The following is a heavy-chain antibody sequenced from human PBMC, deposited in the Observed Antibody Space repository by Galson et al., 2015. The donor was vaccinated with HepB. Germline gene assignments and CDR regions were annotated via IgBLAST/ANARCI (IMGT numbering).Heavy chain of an antibody. CDR1: GYSFTSYW. Sequence: QSGAEVKKPWESLKISCKGSGYSFTSYWIGWVRQMPGKGLEWMGIIYPGDSDTRYSPSFQGQVTISADKSISTAYLQWSSLKASDTAMYYCARYSGYDLDDYGGNFDYWGQGTLVTVSS. CDR2: IYPGDSDT. D-gene: IGHD5-12*01. CDR3: ARYSGYDLDDYGGNFDY. J-gene: IGHJ4*02. V-gene: IGHV5-51*03.